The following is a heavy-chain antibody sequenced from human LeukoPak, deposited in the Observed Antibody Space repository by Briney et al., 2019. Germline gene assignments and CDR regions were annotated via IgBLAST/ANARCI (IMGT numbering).Heavy chain of an antibody. J-gene: IGHJ5*02. D-gene: IGHD1-7*01. Sequence: SETLSLTCTVSGDSIDSYYWSWIRQPPGKGLEWIGYIYYRGTTSYNPFLKSRVTISVDTSKNQFSLKLNSVTAADTAVYYCARHSGGVTGTTDWFDPWGQGTLVTVSS. CDR3: ARHSGGVTGTTDWFDP. V-gene: IGHV4-59*08. CDR2: IYYRGTT. CDR1: GDSIDSYY.